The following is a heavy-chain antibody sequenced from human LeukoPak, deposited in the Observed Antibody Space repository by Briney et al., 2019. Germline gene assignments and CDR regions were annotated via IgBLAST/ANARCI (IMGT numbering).Heavy chain of an antibody. J-gene: IGHJ5*02. CDR1: GFTFSDYI. CDR3: AREGHISPSFEANWFDP. Sequence: GGSLRLSCAASGFTFSDYIINWVRQAPGRGLEWVSSISGDSRFIYYADSVKGRFTISRDNAKNSLYLQMNSLRAEDTAIYYCAREGHISPSFEANWFDPWGQGTLVTVSS. D-gene: IGHD3-9*01. V-gene: IGHV3-21*01. CDR2: ISGDSRFI.